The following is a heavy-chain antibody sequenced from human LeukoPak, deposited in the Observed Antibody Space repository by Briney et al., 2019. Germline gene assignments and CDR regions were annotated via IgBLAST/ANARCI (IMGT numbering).Heavy chain of an antibody. Sequence: RPGGSLRLSCAASGFTFDDYGMSWVRQAPGKGLEWVSGINWNGGSTGYADSVKGRFTISRDNAKNSLYLQMNSLRAEDTALYHCARISKRGIVVVPAHLGAFDIWGEGTMVTVSS. CDR2: INWNGGST. V-gene: IGHV3-20*01. D-gene: IGHD2-2*01. CDR1: GFTFDDYG. CDR3: ARISKRGIVVVPAHLGAFDI. J-gene: IGHJ3*02.